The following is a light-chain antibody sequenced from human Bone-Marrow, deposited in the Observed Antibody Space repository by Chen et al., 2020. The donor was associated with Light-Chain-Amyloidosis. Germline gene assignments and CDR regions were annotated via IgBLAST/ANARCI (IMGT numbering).Light chain of an antibody. CDR2: DDS. V-gene: IGLV3-21*02. CDR3: QVWDRSSDRPV. J-gene: IGLJ3*02. CDR1: NIGSTS. Sequence: SYVLTQPSSVSVAPGQTATIACGGNNIGSTSVHWYHQTPGQAPLLVVYDDSDRPSGIPERLSGSNSGNTATLTISRVEAGDEDDYYCQVWDRSSDRPVFGGGTKLTVL.